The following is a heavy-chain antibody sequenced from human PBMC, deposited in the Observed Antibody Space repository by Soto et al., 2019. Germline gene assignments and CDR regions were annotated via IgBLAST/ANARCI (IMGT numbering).Heavy chain of an antibody. Sequence: QVQLVESGGGVVQPGRSLRLSCAAPGFTFSGYAMHWVRQAPGKGLEWVAVISYDGSNKYYADSVKGRFTISRDNSKNTLYLQMNSLRAEDTAVHYCVRGGGVVPAAKFDYWGQGILVTVSS. J-gene: IGHJ4*02. CDR3: VRGGGVVPAAKFDY. CDR1: GFTFSGYA. CDR2: ISYDGSNK. V-gene: IGHV3-30-3*01. D-gene: IGHD2-2*01.